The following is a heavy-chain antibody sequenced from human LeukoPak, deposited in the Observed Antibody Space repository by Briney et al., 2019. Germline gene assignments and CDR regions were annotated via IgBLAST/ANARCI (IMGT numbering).Heavy chain of an antibody. CDR2: IIPIFGTA. J-gene: IGHJ6*03. Sequence: SVKVSCKASGGTFSSYAISWVRQAPGQGLEWMGGIIPIFGTANYAQKFQGRVTITADKSTSTAYMELSSLRSEDTAVYYCAGGWFSIGGKAGYMDVWGKGTTVTVSS. CDR1: GGTFSSYA. CDR3: AGGWFSIGGKAGYMDV. V-gene: IGHV1-69*06. D-gene: IGHD4-23*01.